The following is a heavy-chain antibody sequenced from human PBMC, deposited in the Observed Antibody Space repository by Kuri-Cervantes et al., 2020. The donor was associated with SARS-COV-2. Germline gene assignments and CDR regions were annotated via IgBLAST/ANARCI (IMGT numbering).Heavy chain of an antibody. CDR3: ARGEISYYYYGMDV. V-gene: IGHV1-18*01. J-gene: IGHJ6*02. CDR2: ISAYNGNT. CDR1: GYTFTSYD. D-gene: IGHD1-26*01. Sequence: ASVKVSCKASGYTFTSYDINWVRQATGQGLEWMGWISAYNGNTNYAQKLQGRVTMTTDTSTSTAYMELRSLRSDDTAVYYCARGEISYYYYGMDVWGQGTMVTVSS.